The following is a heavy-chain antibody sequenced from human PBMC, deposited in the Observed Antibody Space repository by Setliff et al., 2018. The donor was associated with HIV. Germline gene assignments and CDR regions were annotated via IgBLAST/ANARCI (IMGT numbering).Heavy chain of an antibody. V-gene: IGHV3-74*01. Sequence: PGGSLRLSCAASGFDFSTYWMHWVRRDPGKGLVWVSRIRGDGSEPTYADSVEGRFTVSRDNAKNTLYLQMNSLRVEDTAVYYCARELQLHTPPYCYYMDVWGKGTTVTVSS. CDR2: IRGDGSEP. J-gene: IGHJ6*03. CDR1: GFDFSTYW. CDR3: ARELQLHTPPYCYYMDV. D-gene: IGHD2-2*01.